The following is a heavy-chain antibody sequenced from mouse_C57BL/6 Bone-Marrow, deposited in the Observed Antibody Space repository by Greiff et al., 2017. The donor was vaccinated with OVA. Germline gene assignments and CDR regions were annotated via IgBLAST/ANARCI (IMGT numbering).Heavy chain of an antibody. D-gene: IGHD2-10*02. CDR1: GFNIKDYY. V-gene: IGHV14-2*01. J-gene: IGHJ3*01. CDR3: ALGFAY. Sequence: EVQLQQSGAELVKPGASVKLSCTASGFNIKDYYMPWVKQRTEQGLEWIGRIDPEDGETKYAPKFQGKATITADTSSNTADLQLSSLTSEDTAVYYCALGFAYWGQGTLVTVSA. CDR2: IDPEDGET.